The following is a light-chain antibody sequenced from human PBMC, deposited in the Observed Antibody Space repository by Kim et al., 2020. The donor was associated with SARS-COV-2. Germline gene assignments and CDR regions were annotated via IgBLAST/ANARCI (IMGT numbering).Light chain of an antibody. CDR3: QQYISYSRT. Sequence: DIQMTQSPSTLSASVGDRVTITCRASQSIGSWLAWYQQKPGKAPKLLIQKASSLESGVPSRFSGSGSGTEFTLTISSLQPDDFATYYCQQYISYSRTFGQGTKVDIK. CDR1: QSIGSW. J-gene: IGKJ1*01. V-gene: IGKV1-5*03. CDR2: KAS.